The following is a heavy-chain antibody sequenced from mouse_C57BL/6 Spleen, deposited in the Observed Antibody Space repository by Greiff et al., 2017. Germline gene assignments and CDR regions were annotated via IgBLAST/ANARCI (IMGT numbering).Heavy chain of an antibody. D-gene: IGHD1-1*01. Sequence: EVQVVESGGDLVKPGGSLKLSCAASGFTFSSYGMSWVRQTPDKRLEWVATISSGGSYTYSPDSVKGRFTISRDNAKNTLYLQMSSLKSEDTAMYYCARHPYYYGSSYDWYFDVWGTGTTVTVSS. CDR2: ISSGGSYT. CDR1: GFTFSSYG. CDR3: ARHPYYYGSSYDWYFDV. J-gene: IGHJ1*03. V-gene: IGHV5-6*01.